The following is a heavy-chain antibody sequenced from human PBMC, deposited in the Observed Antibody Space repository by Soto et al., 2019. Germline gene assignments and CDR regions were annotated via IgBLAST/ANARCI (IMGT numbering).Heavy chain of an antibody. J-gene: IGHJ6*02. CDR3: AKVVGFLEWPNGYYGMDV. D-gene: IGHD3-3*01. V-gene: IGHV3-30*18. Sequence: QVQLVESGGGVVQPGRSLRLSCAASGFTFSNYGMHWVRQAPGKGLEWVAVISYDGSNKYYADSVKGRFTISRDNSKNTLYLQMNSLRAEDTAVYYCAKVVGFLEWPNGYYGMDVWGQGTTVTVSS. CDR1: GFTFSNYG. CDR2: ISYDGSNK.